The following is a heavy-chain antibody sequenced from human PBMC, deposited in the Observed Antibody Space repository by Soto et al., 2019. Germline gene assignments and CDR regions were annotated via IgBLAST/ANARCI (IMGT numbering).Heavy chain of an antibody. V-gene: IGHV3-30*18. D-gene: IGHD1-1*01. CDR2: ISYDGKVA. CDR1: GFTFSSYG. CDR3: AKEGPITNWYFDY. Sequence: QVQLVESGGGVVQPGRSLRLSCAASGFTFSSYGMHWVRQAPGKGLEWVTVISYDGKVAYYADSVKGRFTISRDKSKNTLYLQMNSLRPEDTDMYYCAKEGPITNWYFDYWGEGTLVTVSS. J-gene: IGHJ4*02.